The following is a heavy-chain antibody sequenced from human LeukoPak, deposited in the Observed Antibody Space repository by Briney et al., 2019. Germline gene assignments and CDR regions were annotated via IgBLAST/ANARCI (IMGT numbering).Heavy chain of an antibody. D-gene: IGHD4-17*01. Sequence: GGSLRLSCAASGFTFSSYWMSWVRQAPGKGLEWVANIKQDGSEKHYVDSVKGRFTISGDNAKNSLYLQMNSLRAEDTAVYYCARVGDDYGDYDYYYYMDVWGKGTTVTVPS. CDR2: IKQDGSEK. CDR3: ARVGDDYGDYDYYYYMDV. V-gene: IGHV3-7*01. CDR1: GFTFSSYW. J-gene: IGHJ6*03.